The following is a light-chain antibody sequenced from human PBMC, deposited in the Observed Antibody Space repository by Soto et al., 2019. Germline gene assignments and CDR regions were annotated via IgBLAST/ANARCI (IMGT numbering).Light chain of an antibody. V-gene: IGKV3-15*01. CDR2: VAS. CDR3: QQYNVWPLT. CDR1: QSVSSN. J-gene: IGKJ4*01. Sequence: EIVMTQSPATLSVSPGERATLSCRASQSVSSNLAWYQQKPGQTPKLLIYVASTRATGIPARFSGSGSGTEFTLTTSSLHSEEFAVYYCQQYNVWPLTFGGGTKVEFK.